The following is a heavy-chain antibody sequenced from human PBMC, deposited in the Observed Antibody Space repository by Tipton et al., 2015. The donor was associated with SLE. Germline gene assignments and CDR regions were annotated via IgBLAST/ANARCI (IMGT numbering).Heavy chain of an antibody. V-gene: IGHV4-34*01. CDR1: GGSVSGYY. D-gene: IGHD3-16*02. Sequence: TLSLTCAVYGGSVSGYYWSWIRQPPGKGLEWIGEINHSGSTNYHPSPKSRVTKSVDTSKNQFSLKLSSVTAADTAVYYCARDRRSRTYYYYMDVWGKGTTVTVSS. CDR3: ARDRRSRTYYYYMDV. CDR2: INHSGST. J-gene: IGHJ6*03.